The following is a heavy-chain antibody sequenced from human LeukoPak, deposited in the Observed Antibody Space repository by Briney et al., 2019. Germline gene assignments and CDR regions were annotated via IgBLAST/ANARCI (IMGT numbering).Heavy chain of an antibody. CDR1: GFTFTNYA. CDR2: ISYERSNK. V-gene: IGHV3-30-3*01. CDR3: ARGKGIRYVEWLLSYH. J-gene: IGHJ5*02. D-gene: IGHD3-3*01. Sequence: GGSLRLSCAGSGFTFTNYALHWIPEAPGKGLEWVAAISYERSNKDYADSVKGRFTISRDNSHNTVFLQMNSLRTEDTAVYFCARGKGIRYVEWLLSYHWGQRTLGTVSS.